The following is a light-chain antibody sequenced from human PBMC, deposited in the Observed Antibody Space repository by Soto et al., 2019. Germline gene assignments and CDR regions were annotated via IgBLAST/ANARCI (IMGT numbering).Light chain of an antibody. CDR2: GAS. Sequence: ETVLTQSPGPLSLSPGERATPSCRASQTVGTYLAWYQQKPGQAPRLLVFGASSRATGVPDRFSGSGSGTDFTLTISGLEPEDFALYYCQQYHNSPLTFGQGTKVDIK. CDR3: QQYHNSPLT. CDR1: QTVGTY. J-gene: IGKJ1*01. V-gene: IGKV3-20*01.